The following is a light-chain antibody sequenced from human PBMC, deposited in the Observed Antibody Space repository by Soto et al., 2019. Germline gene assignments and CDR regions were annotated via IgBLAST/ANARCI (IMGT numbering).Light chain of an antibody. CDR1: SSNIGAPYD. J-gene: IGLJ2*01. V-gene: IGLV1-40*01. Sequence: QLVLTQPPSVSGAPGQRVTISCTGSSSNIGAPYDVHWYQQLPGTAPKLLIYGNHNRPSGVPDRFSGSKSGTSASLAITGLQAEDEADYYCQSYDNSLSGVVFGGGTKLTVL. CDR2: GNH. CDR3: QSYDNSLSGVV.